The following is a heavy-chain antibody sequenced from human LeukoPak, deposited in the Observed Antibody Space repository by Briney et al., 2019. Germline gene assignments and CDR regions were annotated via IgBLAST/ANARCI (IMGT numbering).Heavy chain of an antibody. CDR2: ISGSADST. D-gene: IGHD6-19*01. J-gene: IGHJ3*02. Sequence: YPGGSLRVSCAASGFTFSSYVMSWVRQAPGKGLEWVSSISGSADSTYYADSVKGRFTISRDNSKNTLYLQMSSLRAEDTAVYYCAKGLFMAVAVPDAFDIWGQGTMVTVSS. CDR3: AKGLFMAVAVPDAFDI. CDR1: GFTFSSYV. V-gene: IGHV3-23*01.